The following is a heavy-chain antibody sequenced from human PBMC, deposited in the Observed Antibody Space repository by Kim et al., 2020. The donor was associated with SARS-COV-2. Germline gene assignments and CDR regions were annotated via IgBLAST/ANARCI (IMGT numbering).Heavy chain of an antibody. J-gene: IGHJ4*02. Sequence: SETLSLTCTVSGGSISSYYWSWIRQPAGKGLEWIGRIYTSGSTNYNPSLKSRVTMSVDTSKNQFSLKLSSVTAADTAVYYCARDSAYYDFWSGHEAYLDYWGQGTLVTVSS. D-gene: IGHD3-3*01. CDR3: ARDSAYYDFWSGHEAYLDY. V-gene: IGHV4-4*07. CDR1: GGSISSYY. CDR2: IYTSGST.